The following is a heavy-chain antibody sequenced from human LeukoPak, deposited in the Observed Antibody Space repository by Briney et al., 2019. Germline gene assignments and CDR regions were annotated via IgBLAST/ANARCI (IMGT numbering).Heavy chain of an antibody. Sequence: PGGSLRLSCAASGFTVSSNYMSWVRQAPGKGLESVSVIYSGGSTYYADSVKGRFTISRDNSKNTLYLQMNSLRAEDTAVYYCARGGLLEGDYYDSTDEGGKYYFDYWGQGTLVTVSS. CDR3: ARGGLLEGDYYDSTDEGGKYYFDY. CDR2: IYSGGST. CDR1: GFTVSSNY. D-gene: IGHD3-22*01. V-gene: IGHV3-53*01. J-gene: IGHJ4*02.